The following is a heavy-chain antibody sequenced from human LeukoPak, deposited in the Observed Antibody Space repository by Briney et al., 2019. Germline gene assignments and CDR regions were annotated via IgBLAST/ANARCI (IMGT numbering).Heavy chain of an antibody. CDR1: GFIFSSYS. CDR2: ISSVKNYV. V-gene: IGHV3-21*01. Sequence: PGGSLRLSCAASGFIFSSYSMNWVRQAPGKGLEWVSSISSVKNYVYYTDSARGRFTISRDNAKNSLYLQMDSLRAEDTAVYYWARETNSSEFDYWGQGALVTVSS. CDR3: ARETNSSEFDY. J-gene: IGHJ4*02. D-gene: IGHD6-13*01.